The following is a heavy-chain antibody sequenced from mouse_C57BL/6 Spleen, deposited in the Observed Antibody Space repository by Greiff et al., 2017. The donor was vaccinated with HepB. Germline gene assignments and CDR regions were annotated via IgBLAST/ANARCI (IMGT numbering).Heavy chain of an antibody. Sequence: EVKLMESGEGLVKPGGSLKLSCAASGFTFSSYAMSWVRQTPEKRLEWVAYISSGGDYIYYADTVKGRFTISRDNARNTLYLQMSSLKSEDTAMYYCTRDPLGYAMDYWGQGTSVTVSS. CDR3: TRDPLGYAMDY. CDR1: GFTFSSYA. V-gene: IGHV5-9-1*02. CDR2: ISSGGDYI. J-gene: IGHJ4*01. D-gene: IGHD4-1*01.